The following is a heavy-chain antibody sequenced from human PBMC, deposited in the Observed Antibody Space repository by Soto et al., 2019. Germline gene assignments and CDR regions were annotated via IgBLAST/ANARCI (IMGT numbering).Heavy chain of an antibody. D-gene: IGHD3-16*02. V-gene: IGHV4-39*01. Sequence: PPETLSLTCTVSGGSISSSSYYWGWIRPPPGKGLEWIGSIYYSGSTYYNPSLKSRVTISVDTSKNQFSLKLSSVTAADTAVYYCARRPLYDYIWGSYRPSPSYYFDYWGQGTLVTVSS. CDR1: GGSISSSSYY. J-gene: IGHJ4*02. CDR3: ARRPLYDYIWGSYRPSPSYYFDY. CDR2: IYYSGST.